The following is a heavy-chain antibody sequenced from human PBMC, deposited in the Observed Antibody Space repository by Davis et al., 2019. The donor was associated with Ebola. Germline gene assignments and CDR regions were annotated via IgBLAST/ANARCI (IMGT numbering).Heavy chain of an antibody. CDR1: GYTFTSYG. CDR2: ISAYNGNT. J-gene: IGHJ4*02. V-gene: IGHV1-18*01. Sequence: AASVKVSCKASGYTFTSYGISWVRQAPGQGLEWMGWISAYNGNTNYAQKFQGRVTMTRNTSISTAYMELSSLRSEDTAVYYCARGRRIVVAGTDYWGQGTLVTVSS. CDR3: ARGRRIVVAGTDY. D-gene: IGHD6-19*01.